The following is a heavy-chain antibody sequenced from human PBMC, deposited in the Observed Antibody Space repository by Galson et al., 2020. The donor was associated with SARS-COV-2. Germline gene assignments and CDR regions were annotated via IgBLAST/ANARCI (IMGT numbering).Heavy chain of an antibody. V-gene: IGHV3-48*01. CDR2: ISGSGSTT. J-gene: IGHJ5*02. CDR3: ARDQSGFVNWFDP. D-gene: IGHD3-3*01. Sequence: GESLKISCVASGFTLSNSAMNWVRQAPGKGLEWVSYISGSGSTTYYVDSGKGRFTISRDNAKNSLYLQMNSLRPEDTAVYYCARDQSGFVNWFDPWGQGTLVTVSS. CDR1: GFTLSNSA.